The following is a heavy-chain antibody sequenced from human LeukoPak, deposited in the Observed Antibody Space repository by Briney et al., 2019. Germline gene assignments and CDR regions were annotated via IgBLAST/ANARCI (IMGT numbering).Heavy chain of an antibody. CDR3: ARFMRPGKLLEDY. J-gene: IGHJ4*02. CDR2: ISVSGGTS. V-gene: IGHV3-23*01. D-gene: IGHD3-10*01. CDR1: GFTFSSYS. Sequence: GGSLRLSCAASGFTFSSYSMNWVRQAPGKGLELVSCISVSGGTSSYADSVKGRFTISRDNSKNTLYLQMDSLRAEDTAVYYCARFMRPGKLLEDYWGQGTLVTVSS.